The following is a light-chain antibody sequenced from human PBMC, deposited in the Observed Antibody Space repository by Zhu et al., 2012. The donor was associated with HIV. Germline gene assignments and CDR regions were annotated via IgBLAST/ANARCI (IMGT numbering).Light chain of an antibody. CDR2: GAS. CDR3: HQYLSSPET. CDR1: QSVTNDY. J-gene: IGKJ1*01. V-gene: IGKV3-20*01. Sequence: EIVLTQSPGTLSLSPGDRATLSCRASQSVTNDYLAWYQQKPDQAPRLLIYGASSRATGIPDRFSGSGSGTDFILTISRVEPEDFAVYYCHQYLSSPETFGQGTKVEIK.